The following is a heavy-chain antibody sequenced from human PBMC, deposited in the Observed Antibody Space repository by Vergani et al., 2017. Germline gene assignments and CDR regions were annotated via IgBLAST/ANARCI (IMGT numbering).Heavy chain of an antibody. CDR1: GYTFTSYA. D-gene: IGHD3-9*01. CDR3: ARDGDFDWPLLWYWFDP. Sequence: QVQMVQSGSELKKPGASVTVSCKASGYTFTSYAMNWVRQAPGQGLEWMGWINTNTGNPTYAQGFTGRFVFSLDTSVSTAYLQISSLKAEDTAVYYCARDGDFDWPLLWYWFDPWGQGTLVTVSS. J-gene: IGHJ5*02. CDR2: INTNTGNP. V-gene: IGHV7-4-1*02.